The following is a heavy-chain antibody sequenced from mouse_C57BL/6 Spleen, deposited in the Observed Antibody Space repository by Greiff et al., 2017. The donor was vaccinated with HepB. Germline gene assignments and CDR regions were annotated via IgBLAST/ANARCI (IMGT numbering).Heavy chain of an antibody. CDR1: GYTFTSYW. CDR2: IYPSDSET. Sequence: QVHVKQPGAELVRPGSSVKLSCKASGYTFTSYWMDWVKQRPGQGLEWIGNIYPSDSETHYNQKFKDKATLTVDKSSSTAYMQLSSLTSEDSAVYYCARSKIYWGQGTTLTVSS. CDR3: ARSKIY. J-gene: IGHJ2*01. V-gene: IGHV1-61*01.